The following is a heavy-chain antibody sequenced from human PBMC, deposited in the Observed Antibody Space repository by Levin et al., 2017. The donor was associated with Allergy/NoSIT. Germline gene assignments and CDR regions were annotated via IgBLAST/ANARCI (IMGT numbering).Heavy chain of an antibody. D-gene: IGHD3-10*01. Sequence: GESLKISCAASGFTFSSYWMSWVRQAPGKGLEWVANIKQDGSEKYYVDSVKGRFTISRDNAKNSLYLQMNSLRAEDTAVYYCARDLWFGETYWGQGTLVTVSS. CDR3: ARDLWFGETY. J-gene: IGHJ4*02. CDR1: GFTFSSYW. V-gene: IGHV3-7*04. CDR2: IKQDGSEK.